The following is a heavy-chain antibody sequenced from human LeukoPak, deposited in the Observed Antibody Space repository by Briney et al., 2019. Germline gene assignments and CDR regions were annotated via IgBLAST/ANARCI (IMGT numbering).Heavy chain of an antibody. CDR2: IIPILGIA. CDR3: ARGGITMVRGVIANGGNWFDP. Sequence: SVKVSCKASGGTFSSYTISWVRQAPGQGLEWMGRIIPILGIANYAQKFQGRVTITADKSTSTAYMELSSPRSEDTAVYYCARGGITMVRGVIANGGNWFDPWGQGTLVTVSS. CDR1: GGTFSSYT. V-gene: IGHV1-69*02. J-gene: IGHJ5*02. D-gene: IGHD3-10*01.